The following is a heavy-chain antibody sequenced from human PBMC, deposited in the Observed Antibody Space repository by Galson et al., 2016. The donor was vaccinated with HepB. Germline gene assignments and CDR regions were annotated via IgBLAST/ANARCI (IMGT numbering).Heavy chain of an antibody. CDR1: GFTFSNYW. V-gene: IGHV3-74*01. CDR2: IKGDGSNT. D-gene: IGHD2-15*01. J-gene: IGHJ4*02. CDR3: VSGGPIGSCSGGSCYPFAY. Sequence: SLRLSCAASGFTFSNYWMHWVRQAPGKGLVCDSYIKGDGSNTYYADSVKGRFTISRDNADNTLYLQMNSLSAEDTAVHYCVSGGPIGSCSGGSCYPFAYWGQGTLVTVSS.